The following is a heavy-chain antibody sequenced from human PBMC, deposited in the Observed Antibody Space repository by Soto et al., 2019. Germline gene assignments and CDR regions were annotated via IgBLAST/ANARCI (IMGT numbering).Heavy chain of an antibody. V-gene: IGHV3-7*02. J-gene: IGHJ5*02. CDR3: FDP. CDR2: IKFDGSEI. CDR1: W. Sequence: WMCWVKKAPGKGLEWVANIKFDGSEIFYVDSVKGRFTISRDNAKNSLYLQLNSLRGEDTAVYYGFDPSGQGTLVTVSS.